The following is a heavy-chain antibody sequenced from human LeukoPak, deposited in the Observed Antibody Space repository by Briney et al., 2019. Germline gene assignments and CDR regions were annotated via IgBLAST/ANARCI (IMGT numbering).Heavy chain of an antibody. V-gene: IGHV3-73*01. D-gene: IGHD6-19*01. CDR2: ITTKANNYAT. Sequence: GGSLKLSCAASGXIFSGSDMHWVRQASGKGLEWVGRITTKANNYATAYGASVKGRFTISRDDSENTAYLQMNSLKTEDTAVYYCTTYRSGHYWGQGTLVTVSS. CDR1: GXIFSGSD. CDR3: TTYRSGHY. J-gene: IGHJ4*02.